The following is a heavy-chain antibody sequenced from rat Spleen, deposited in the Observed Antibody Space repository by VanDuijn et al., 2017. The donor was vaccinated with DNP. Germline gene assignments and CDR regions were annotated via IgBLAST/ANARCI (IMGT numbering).Heavy chain of an antibody. CDR1: GFTFNNYW. J-gene: IGHJ4*01. V-gene: IGHV5-31*01. Sequence: EVQLVESGGDLVQPGGSPKLSCVASGFTFNNYWMAWIRQVPGRGLEWIAGIISSGGGTYYPDSVEGRFTISRDNGQNTLYLQMNSLRSEDTATYYCARAGARYAMDAWGQGTSVTVSS. CDR2: IISSGGGT. D-gene: IGHD1-4*01. CDR3: ARAGARYAMDA.